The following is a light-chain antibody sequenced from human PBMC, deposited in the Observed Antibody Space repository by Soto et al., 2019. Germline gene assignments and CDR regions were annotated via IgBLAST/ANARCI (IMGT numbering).Light chain of an antibody. Sequence: QSVLTQPASVSGSPGQSITISCTGTSSDVGGYNYVSWYQQHPGKAPKLMIYEVSNRPSGVSNRFSGSKSGNTASLTISGLQAEDEADYYCSSYKVFGGGTKLTVL. V-gene: IGLV2-14*01. CDR3: SSYKV. J-gene: IGLJ2*01. CDR2: EVS. CDR1: SSDVGGYNY.